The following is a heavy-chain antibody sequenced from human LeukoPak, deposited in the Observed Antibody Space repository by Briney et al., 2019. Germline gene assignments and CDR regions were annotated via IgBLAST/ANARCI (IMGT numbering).Heavy chain of an antibody. CDR3: ARVNEDDSSGYRYYYYGMDV. CDR2: IYYSGST. CDR1: GGSISSYY. D-gene: IGHD3-22*01. J-gene: IGHJ6*02. Sequence: SETLSLTCTVSGGSISSYYWSWIRQPPGKGLEWIGYIYYSGSTNYNPSLKSRVTISVDTSKNQFSLKLSSVTAADTAVYYCARVNEDDSSGYRYYYYGMDVWGQGTTVTVSS. V-gene: IGHV4-59*08.